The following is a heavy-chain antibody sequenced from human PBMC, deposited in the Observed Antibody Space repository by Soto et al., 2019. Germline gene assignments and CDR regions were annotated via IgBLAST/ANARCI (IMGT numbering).Heavy chain of an antibody. V-gene: IGHV4-59*01. J-gene: IGHJ6*02. CDR2: IYYSGST. CDR1: GGSISSYY. CDR3: ARVGGSGSYLRYYYGMDV. Sequence: QVQLQESGPGLVKPSETLSLTCTVSGGSISSYYWSWIRQPPGKGLEWIGYIYYSGSTNYNPSLKSRVTISVDTSKNQFSLKLSSVTAADTAVYYCARVGGSGSYLRYYYGMDVWGQGTTVTVSS. D-gene: IGHD3-10*01.